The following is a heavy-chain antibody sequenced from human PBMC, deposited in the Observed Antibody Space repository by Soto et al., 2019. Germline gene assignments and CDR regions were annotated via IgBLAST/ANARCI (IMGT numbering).Heavy chain of an antibody. D-gene: IGHD6-19*01. CDR1: GGSISSYY. V-gene: IGHV4-59*01. Sequence: SETLSLTCTVSGGSISSYYWSWIRQPPGKGLEWIGYIYYSGSTNYNPSLKSRVTISVDTSKNQFSLKLSSVTAADTAVYYCARDQGIAVAVFDYWGKETLVTLSS. J-gene: IGHJ4*02. CDR2: IYYSGST. CDR3: ARDQGIAVAVFDY.